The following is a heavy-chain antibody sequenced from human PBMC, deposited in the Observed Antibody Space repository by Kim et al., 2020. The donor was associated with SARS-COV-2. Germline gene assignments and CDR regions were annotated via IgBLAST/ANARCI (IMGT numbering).Heavy chain of an antibody. CDR2: ST. V-gene: IGHV4-31*02. CDR3: ARGDSGYFDY. D-gene: IGHD6-25*01. J-gene: IGHJ4*02. Sequence: STYYNLSLKSRVTISVDTSKNQFSLKLSSVTAADTAVYYCARGDSGYFDYWGQGTLVTVPS.